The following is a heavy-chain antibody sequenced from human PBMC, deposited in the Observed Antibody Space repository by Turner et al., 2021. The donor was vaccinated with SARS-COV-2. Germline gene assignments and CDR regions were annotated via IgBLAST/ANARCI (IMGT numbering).Heavy chain of an antibody. D-gene: IGHD3-3*01. CDR1: GFTFSSYA. V-gene: IGHV3-23*01. Sequence: EVQLLESGGGLVQPGGSLRLSCVGSGFTFSSYALSWVRQAPGKGLELVSGISGSGGSTYYADSVKGRFTISRDNSKNTLYLQMNSLRAEDTAVYYCAKDVGTIFGVVIDDYWGQGTLVTVSS. CDR3: AKDVGTIFGVVIDDY. J-gene: IGHJ4*02. CDR2: ISGSGGST.